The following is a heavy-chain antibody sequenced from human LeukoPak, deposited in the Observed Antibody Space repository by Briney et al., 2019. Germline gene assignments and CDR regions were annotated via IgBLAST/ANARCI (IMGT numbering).Heavy chain of an antibody. CDR1: GGSISSSSYY. CDR3: ARAEGWLRGGRRGFAFDI. V-gene: IGHV4-39*07. D-gene: IGHD5-12*01. J-gene: IGHJ3*02. Sequence: PSETLSLTCTVSGGSISSSSYYWGWIRQPPGKGLEWIGSIYYSGNTDYKPSLKSRVTISVDTSKNQFSLTLSSVTAADTAVYYCARAEGWLRGGRRGFAFDIWGQGTMVTVSS. CDR2: IYYSGNT.